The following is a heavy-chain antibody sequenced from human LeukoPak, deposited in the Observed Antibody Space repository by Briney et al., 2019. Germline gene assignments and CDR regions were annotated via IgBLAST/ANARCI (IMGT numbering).Heavy chain of an antibody. J-gene: IGHJ4*01. Sequence: PSETPSLTCTVSGGSISSYYWSWIRQPPGKGLEWIGYMSQSGSTYYNPSLKSRVTISVDTSKSQFSLKLTSVTAADTAVYYCARDWSGPYYFDYWGQGTLVTVSS. CDR2: MSQSGST. V-gene: IGHV4-59*12. CDR3: ARDWSGPYYFDY. CDR1: GGSISSYY. D-gene: IGHD3-3*01.